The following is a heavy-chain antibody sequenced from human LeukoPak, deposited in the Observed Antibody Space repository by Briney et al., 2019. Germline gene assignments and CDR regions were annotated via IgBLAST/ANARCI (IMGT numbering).Heavy chain of an antibody. V-gene: IGHV3-30*18. CDR3: AKDGNDGSGSYFGY. D-gene: IGHD3-10*01. CDR2: ISNDGSFK. J-gene: IGHJ4*02. Sequence: PGRSLRLSCAASGFTFSSYGMHWVRQAPGKGLEWVGVISNDGSFKYYADSVKGRFTISRDNSKNTLYLQMNSLRAEDTAVYYCAKDGNDGSGSYFGYWGQGTLVTVSS. CDR1: GFTFSSYG.